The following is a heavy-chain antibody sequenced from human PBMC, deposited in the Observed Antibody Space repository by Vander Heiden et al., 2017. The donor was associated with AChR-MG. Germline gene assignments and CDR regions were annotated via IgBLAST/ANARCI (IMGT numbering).Heavy chain of an antibody. V-gene: IGHV4-34*01. CDR1: GGSFSGYY. J-gene: IGHJ4*02. Sequence: QVQLQQWGAGLLKPSETLSLTCVVYGGSFSGYYWTWIRQPPGKGLEWIGEINYSGSTNYKPSLKSRVTMSVDTSKNQFSLKLTSVTAADTAVYFCARGASRYYSSGWYHGYWGQGTLVTVSS. CDR3: ARGASRYYSSGWYHGY. CDR2: INYSGST. D-gene: IGHD6-19*01.